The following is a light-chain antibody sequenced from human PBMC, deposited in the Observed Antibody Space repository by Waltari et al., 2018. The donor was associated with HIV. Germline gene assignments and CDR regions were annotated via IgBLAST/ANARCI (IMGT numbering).Light chain of an antibody. CDR2: RNN. CDR3: AAWDDSLSGSWV. V-gene: IGLV1-47*01. Sequence: QSVMTQPPSASGTPGQRVTISCSGSSSNIGRNYVNWYQQLPGTTPKLLIYRNNPRPSVVPDRFSGSKSGTSASLAISGLRSEDEADYYCAAWDDSLSGSWVFGGGTQVTVL. J-gene: IGLJ3*02. CDR1: SSNIGRNY.